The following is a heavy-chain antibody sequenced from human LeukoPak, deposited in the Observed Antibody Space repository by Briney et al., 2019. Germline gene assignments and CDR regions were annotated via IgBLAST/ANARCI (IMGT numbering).Heavy chain of an antibody. CDR2: IYYSGST. CDR3: ARDTPADSGYEICGMDV. D-gene: IGHD5-12*01. CDR1: GGSISSGDYY. J-gene: IGHJ6*02. Sequence: TLSLTCTVSGGSISSGDYYWSWIRQPPGKGLEWIGYIYYSGSTYYNPSLKSRVTISVDTSKNQFSLKLSSVTAADTAVYYCARDTPADSGYEICGMDVWGQGTTVTVSS. V-gene: IGHV4-30-4*01.